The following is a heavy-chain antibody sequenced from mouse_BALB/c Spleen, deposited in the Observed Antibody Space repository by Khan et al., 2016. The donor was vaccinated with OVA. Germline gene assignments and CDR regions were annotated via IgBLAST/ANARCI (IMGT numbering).Heavy chain of an antibody. CDR3: TRHHHYSYVLVY. Sequence: QIQLVQSGPELKKPGETVKISCKASGYTFTNYGMNWVKQAPGKALKWMGWISTYTGEPTYADDFKGRFAFSLETSASTVYLQINNLKNEDTATYFCTRHHHYSYVLVYWGQGTSVTVSS. V-gene: IGHV9-3-1*01. J-gene: IGHJ4*01. CDR2: ISTYTGEP. CDR1: GYTFTNYG.